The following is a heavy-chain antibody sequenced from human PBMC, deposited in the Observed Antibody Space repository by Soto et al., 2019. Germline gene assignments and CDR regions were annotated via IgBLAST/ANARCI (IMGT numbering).Heavy chain of an antibody. CDR2: ISYSGYT. D-gene: IGHD3-3*01. J-gene: IGHJ4*02. Sequence: QVQLQESGPGRVKPSETLSLNCSVSGGSLTSYFWSWIRQPPGKGLEWLGYISYSGYTNYNPSLKSRVTISRDTSKNQFSLRLTSVTAADTAGYYCARRWSGIDYWGQGTLVTVSS. CDR1: GGSLTSYF. CDR3: ARRWSGIDY. V-gene: IGHV4-59*08.